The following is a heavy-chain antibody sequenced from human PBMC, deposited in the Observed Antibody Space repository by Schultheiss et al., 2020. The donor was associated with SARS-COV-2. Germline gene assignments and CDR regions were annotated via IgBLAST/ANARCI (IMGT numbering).Heavy chain of an antibody. CDR3: ARDGISTILDV. CDR2: IYYSGST. J-gene: IGHJ6*02. V-gene: IGHV4-59*01. Sequence: SETLSLTCAVYGGSFSAYYWSWIRQPPGKGLEWIGYIYYSGSTNYNPSLKSRVTISVDTSKNQFSLKLSSVTAADTAVYYCARDGISTILDVWGQGTTVTVSS. CDR1: GGSFSAYY. D-gene: IGHD5/OR15-5a*01.